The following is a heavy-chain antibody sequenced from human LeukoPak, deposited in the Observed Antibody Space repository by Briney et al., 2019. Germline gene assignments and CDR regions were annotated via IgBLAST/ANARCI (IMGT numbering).Heavy chain of an antibody. Sequence: SETLSLTCTVSGGSISSGGYYWSWIRQHPGKGLEWIGYIYYSGSTYYNPSLKSRVTISVDTSKNQFSLKLSSVTAADTAVYYCASHESSGYYYGSPLYFDYWGQGTLVTVSS. CDR3: ASHESSGYYYGSPLYFDY. CDR1: GGSISSGGYY. V-gene: IGHV4-31*03. CDR2: IYYSGST. D-gene: IGHD3-22*01. J-gene: IGHJ4*02.